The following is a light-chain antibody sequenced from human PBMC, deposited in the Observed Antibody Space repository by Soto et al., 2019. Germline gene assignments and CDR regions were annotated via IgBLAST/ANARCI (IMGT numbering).Light chain of an antibody. V-gene: IGKV1-39*01. Sequence: DILMTQSPSSLSASVGDRVTITCRASQSISRYLNWYQHKPGKAPNLLIYAATSLQSGVPSRFSGSCSGTDVTLIISCVQPDEVATYYCQQSDSFWTFGQGTKVQIK. J-gene: IGKJ1*01. CDR3: QQSDSFWT. CDR2: AAT. CDR1: QSISRY.